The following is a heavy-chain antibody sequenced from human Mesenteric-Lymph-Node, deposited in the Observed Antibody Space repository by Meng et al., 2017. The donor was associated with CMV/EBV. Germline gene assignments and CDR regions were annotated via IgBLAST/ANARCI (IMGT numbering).Heavy chain of an antibody. D-gene: IGHD2-2*01. J-gene: IGHJ4*02. Sequence: GSLRLSCAVYGGSFSGYYWSWIRQPPGKGLEWIGSIYYSGSTYYTPSLKSRVTISVDTSKNQFSLKLSSVTAADTAVYYCARVDPTTSYCSSTSCLIFDYWGQGTLVTVSS. V-gene: IGHV4-34*01. CDR2: IYYSGST. CDR3: ARVDPTTSYCSSTSCLIFDY. CDR1: GGSFSGYY.